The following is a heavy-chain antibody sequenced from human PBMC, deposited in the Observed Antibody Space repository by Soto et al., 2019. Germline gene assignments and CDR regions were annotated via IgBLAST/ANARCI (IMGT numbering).Heavy chain of an antibody. CDR2: FDPEDAAT. CDR1: GYSLTDLC. D-gene: IGHD4-17*01. Sequence: QVQLVQSGAEVKKPGASVKVSCKVSGYSLTDLCMHWVRQTAGKGLECMGGFDPEDAATYYAQKFQGRVIKTEDTSTHTAYMALSSLTSDDTAVYYCATDLLTPATTFSGALDNWGNGPLLTVSS. CDR3: ATDLLTPATTFSGALDN. V-gene: IGHV1-24*01. J-gene: IGHJ4*01.